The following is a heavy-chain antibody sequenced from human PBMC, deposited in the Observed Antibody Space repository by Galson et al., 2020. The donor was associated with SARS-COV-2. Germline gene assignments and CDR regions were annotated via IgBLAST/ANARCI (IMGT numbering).Heavy chain of an antibody. CDR1: GYTFPHYE. Sequence: ASVTVSCKASGYTFPHYENNWLRQAPGQGLTWMGWINPNSGNTGYAQKFQGRVTMNRTTSISTAYMELNSLTSEDTAVYYCARSDDDFATCFDPWGQGTLVTVSS. CDR2: INPNSGNT. CDR3: ARSDDDFATCFDP. J-gene: IGHJ5*02. D-gene: IGHD4-17*01. V-gene: IGHV1-8*01.